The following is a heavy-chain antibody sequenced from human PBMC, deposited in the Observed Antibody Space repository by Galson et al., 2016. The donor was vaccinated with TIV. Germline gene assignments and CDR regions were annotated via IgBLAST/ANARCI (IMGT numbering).Heavy chain of an antibody. CDR2: INWNDGST. Sequence: SLRLSCAASGFTFDAYDMNWVRQAPGKGLEWVSGINWNDGSTGYADSVKGRFTISRDNAKNSLYLQMNSLRAEDTALYHCARLRSCGGDCYYFDYWGQGTLVTVSS. CDR3: ARLRSCGGDCYYFDY. V-gene: IGHV3-20*01. CDR1: GFTFDAYD. D-gene: IGHD2-21*02. J-gene: IGHJ4*02.